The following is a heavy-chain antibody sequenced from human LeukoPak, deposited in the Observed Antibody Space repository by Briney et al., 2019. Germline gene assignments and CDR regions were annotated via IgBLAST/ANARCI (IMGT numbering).Heavy chain of an antibody. CDR1: SGSFSGYY. J-gene: IGHJ6*03. V-gene: IGHV4-34*01. D-gene: IGHD2-21*01. Sequence: PSETLSLTCAVYSGSFSGYYWSWIRQPPGKGLEWIGEINHSGSTNYNPSLKSRVTISVDTSKNQFSLKLSSVTAADTAVYYCARRLWYYYYYYMDVWGKGTTVTISS. CDR3: ARRLWYYYYYYMDV. CDR2: INHSGST.